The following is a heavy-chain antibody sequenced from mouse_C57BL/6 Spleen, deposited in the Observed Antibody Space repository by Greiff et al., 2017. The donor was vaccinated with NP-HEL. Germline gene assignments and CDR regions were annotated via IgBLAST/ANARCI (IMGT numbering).Heavy chain of an antibody. Sequence: EVKLVESGGGLVKPGGSLKLSCAASGFTFSDYGMHWVRQAPEKGLEWVAYISSGSSTNYYADTVKGRFTISRDNAKNTLFLQMTRLRSEDTAMYYCAREGAGYFDVWGTGTTVTVSS. CDR2: ISSGSSTN. V-gene: IGHV5-17*01. CDR3: AREGAGYFDV. CDR1: GFTFSDYG. J-gene: IGHJ1*03.